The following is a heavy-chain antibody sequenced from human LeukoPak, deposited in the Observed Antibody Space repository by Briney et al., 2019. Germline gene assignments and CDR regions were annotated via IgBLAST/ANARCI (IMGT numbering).Heavy chain of an antibody. CDR3: ARVTILGGMDV. J-gene: IGHJ6*02. Sequence: SGTLSLTCTVSGGSIDSPNWWSWVRQPPGKGLEWIGEILHSVSIKYNPSLKSRVTVSVDTSKNQFSLKLSSVTAADTAVYYCARVTILGGMDVWGQGTTVTVSS. CDR1: GGSIDSPNW. V-gene: IGHV4-4*02. D-gene: IGHD3-3*01. CDR2: ILHSVSI.